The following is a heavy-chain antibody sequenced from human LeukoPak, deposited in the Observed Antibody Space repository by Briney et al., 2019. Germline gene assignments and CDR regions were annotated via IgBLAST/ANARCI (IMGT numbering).Heavy chain of an antibody. J-gene: IGHJ6*02. CDR3: ARQGTVTTYYYYYYGMDV. CDR1: GGSISSYY. V-gene: IGHV4-59*08. Sequence: SETLSLTCTVSGGSISSYYWSWIRQPPGKGLELIGYIYYSGGTNYNPSLKSRVTISVDTSKNQFSLKLSSVTAADTAVYYCARQGTVTTYYYYYYGMDVWGQGTTVTVSS. CDR2: IYYSGGT. D-gene: IGHD4-17*01.